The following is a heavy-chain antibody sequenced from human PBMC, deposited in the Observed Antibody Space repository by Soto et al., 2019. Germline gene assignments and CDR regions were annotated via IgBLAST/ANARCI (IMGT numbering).Heavy chain of an antibody. V-gene: IGHV3-30*18. CDR3: VKGAVVTHYYYYGMDV. CDR1: GFTFSSYG. J-gene: IGHJ6*02. Sequence: GGSLRLSCAASGFTFSSYGMHWVRQAPGKGLEWVAVISYDGSNKYYADSVKGRFTISRDNSKNTLYLQMNSLRAEDTAVYYCVKGAVVTHYYYYGMDVWGQGTTVTVSS. D-gene: IGHD2-15*01. CDR2: ISYDGSNK.